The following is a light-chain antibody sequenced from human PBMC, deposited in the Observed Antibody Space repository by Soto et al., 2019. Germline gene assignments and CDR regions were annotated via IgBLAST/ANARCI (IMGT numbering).Light chain of an antibody. J-gene: IGKJ4*01. V-gene: IGKV3-11*01. CDR2: DAS. CDR1: QSVSSY. Sequence: EIVLTQSPATLSLSPAERATLSCRASQSVSSYLAWYQQKPGQAPRLLIYDASNMATGIPARFSGSGSGTDFTLTISSLDPEDFAVYYWQQRSNWLTFGGGTKLEIK. CDR3: QQRSNWLT.